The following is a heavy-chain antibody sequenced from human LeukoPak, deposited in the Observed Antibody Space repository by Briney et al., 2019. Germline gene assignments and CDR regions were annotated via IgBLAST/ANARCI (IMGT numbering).Heavy chain of an antibody. CDR2: IIPIFGTA. D-gene: IGHD3-16*01. V-gene: IGHV1-69*13. J-gene: IGHJ6*03. Sequence: ASVKVSCKASGGTFSSYAISWVRQAPGQGLEWMGGIIPIFGTANYAQKFQGRVTITADESTSTAYMELSSLRSEDTAVYYCARDLWGYYYMDVWGKGTTVTVSS. CDR3: ARDLWGYYYMDV. CDR1: GGTFSSYA.